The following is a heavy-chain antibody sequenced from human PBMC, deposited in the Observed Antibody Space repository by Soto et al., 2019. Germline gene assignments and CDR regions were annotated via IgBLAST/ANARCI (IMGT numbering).Heavy chain of an antibody. J-gene: IGHJ6*02. D-gene: IGHD3-3*01. V-gene: IGHV1-2*04. CDR1: GYTFTGYY. CDR2: SNPNSGGT. CDR3: AREGYDFWSVQSHYYYYGMDV. Sequence: QVQLVQSGAEVKKPGASVQVSCKASGYTFTGYYMHWVRQAPGQGLAWLGWSNPNSGGTNYAHKFQGWVTMTIDTPISTAYMELSRLRSDDTAVYYCAREGYDFWSVQSHYYYYGMDVWGQGTTVTVSS.